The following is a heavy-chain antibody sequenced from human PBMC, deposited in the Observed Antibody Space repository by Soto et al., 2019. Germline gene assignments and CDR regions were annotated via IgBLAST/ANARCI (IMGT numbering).Heavy chain of an antibody. CDR1: GFTFSSYG. Sequence: RLSCAASGFTFSSYGMHWVRQAPGKGLEWVAVIWYDGSNKYYADSVKGRFTISRDNSKNTLYLQMNSLRAEDTAVYYCARGAGYSSSWYSDSLDYWGQGTLVTVSS. CDR2: IWYDGSNK. J-gene: IGHJ4*02. V-gene: IGHV3-33*01. D-gene: IGHD6-13*01. CDR3: ARGAGYSSSWYSDSLDY.